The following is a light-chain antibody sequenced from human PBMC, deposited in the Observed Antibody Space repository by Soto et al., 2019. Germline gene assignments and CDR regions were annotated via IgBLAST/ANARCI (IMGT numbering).Light chain of an antibody. J-gene: IGKJ5*01. CDR3: QQYNNWPPVT. Sequence: EIVMTQSPATLSVSPGERATLSCRASQSVSSNLAWYQQKPGQAPRLLIYGASTRATGIPARFSGSGSGTEFTLTISSLQGGECAVYYCQQYNNWPPVTFGQGTRLEIK. CDR1: QSVSSN. V-gene: IGKV3D-15*01. CDR2: GAS.